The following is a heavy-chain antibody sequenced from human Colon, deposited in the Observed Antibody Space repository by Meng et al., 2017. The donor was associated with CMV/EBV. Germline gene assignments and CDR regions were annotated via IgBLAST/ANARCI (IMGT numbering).Heavy chain of an antibody. CDR2: INPNTGDT. CDR1: GNTFNGYY. Sequence: ASVKVSCKASGNTFNGYYLHWVRRAPGQGLEWMGWINPNTGDTNYVRKFQGRVTITAAYMELSGLRSDDTAVYYCARGGVVYGIEVLIPNDVFALWGQGTKVTVSS. CDR3: ARGGVVYGIEVLIPNDVFAL. V-gene: IGHV1-2*02. J-gene: IGHJ3*01. D-gene: IGHD2/OR15-2a*01.